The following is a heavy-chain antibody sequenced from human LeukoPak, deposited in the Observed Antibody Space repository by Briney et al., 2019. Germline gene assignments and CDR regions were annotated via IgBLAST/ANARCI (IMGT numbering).Heavy chain of an antibody. D-gene: IGHD3-9*01. CDR3: AKDGRIYDILTGYYPGYFHY. Sequence: GGSLRLSCAASGFTVDDYAMHWVRQAPGKGLEWVSLISGDGGSTYYADSVKGRFTISRDNSKNSLYLQMNSLRTEDTALYYYAKDGRIYDILTGYYPGYFHYWGQGTLVTVSS. J-gene: IGHJ4*02. CDR2: ISGDGGST. V-gene: IGHV3-43*02. CDR1: GFTVDDYA.